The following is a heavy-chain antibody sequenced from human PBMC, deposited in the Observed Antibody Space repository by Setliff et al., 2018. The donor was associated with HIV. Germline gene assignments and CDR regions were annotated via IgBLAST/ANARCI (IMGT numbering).Heavy chain of an antibody. CDR3: ARGYYNFWSGYYDSRFPNPIDAFDI. J-gene: IGHJ3*02. Sequence: EASVKVSCKASGYTFSDYDVAWVRQAPGQGLEWMGWISGYNGNTNYAQKLQGRVTMTTDTSTSTAYMELRSLRSDDTAVYYCARGYYNFWSGYYDSRFPNPIDAFDIWGQGTMVTVSS. V-gene: IGHV1-18*01. CDR1: GYTFSDYD. CDR2: ISGYNGNT. D-gene: IGHD3-3*01.